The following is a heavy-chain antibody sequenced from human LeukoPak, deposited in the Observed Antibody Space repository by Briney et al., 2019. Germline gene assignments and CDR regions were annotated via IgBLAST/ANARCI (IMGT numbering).Heavy chain of an antibody. CDR1: GYSFTIYC. V-gene: IGHV5-10-1*01. Sequence: KHGEYLKISCKGSGYSFTIYCITWVRQMPGKGLEWMGRIDPSDSYTNYSPSFQGHVTISADRSISTVYLQWSSLKASDTAMYYCARRARRRASDNWGQETMVTVSS. J-gene: IGHJ3*02. CDR3: ARRARRRASDN. CDR2: IDPSDSYT.